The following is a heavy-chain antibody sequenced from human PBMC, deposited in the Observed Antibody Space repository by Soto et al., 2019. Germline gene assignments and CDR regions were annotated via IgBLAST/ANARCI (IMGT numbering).Heavy chain of an antibody. Sequence: PSETLSLTCTVSGGSINNNDHYWGWVRQPPGKGLEWVGNIDYSGSTYYKPSLKSRVTTSVDTSKNQFSLKLSSVTAADTAVYYCARRDIWYYDRSGYSPFDHWGQGTLVTVSS. CDR3: ARRDIWYYDRSGYSPFDH. V-gene: IGHV4-39*01. J-gene: IGHJ4*02. CDR2: IDYSGST. CDR1: GGSINNNDHY. D-gene: IGHD3-22*01.